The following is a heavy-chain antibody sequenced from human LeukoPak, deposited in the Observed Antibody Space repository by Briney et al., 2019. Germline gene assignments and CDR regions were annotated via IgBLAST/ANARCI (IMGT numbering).Heavy chain of an antibody. V-gene: IGHV4-39*01. CDR1: GSSINSANYY. CDR2: IYYSETT. CDR3: ARQRADYYYYYVDV. Sequence: TSETLSLTCTVSGSSINSANYYWGWLRQPPGKGLEWIGSIYYSETTYDNPSLKSRVTISIETSKNQFSLKLSSVTASDTAVYYCARQRADYYYYYVDVWGKGTTVAVS. J-gene: IGHJ6*03.